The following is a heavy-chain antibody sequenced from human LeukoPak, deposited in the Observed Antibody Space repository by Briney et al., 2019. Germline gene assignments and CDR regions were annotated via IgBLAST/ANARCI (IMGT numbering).Heavy chain of an antibody. J-gene: IGHJ6*04. Sequence: PGGSLRLSCAASGFTFSDYYMSWIRQAPGKGLEWVSYISSSSSYTNYADSVKGRFTISRDNAKNSLYLQMNSLRAEDTAVYYCARAWPAVLRYFDWVPYYYYGMDVWGKGTTVTVSS. D-gene: IGHD3-9*01. CDR1: GFTFSDYY. CDR3: ARAWPAVLRYFDWVPYYYYGMDV. V-gene: IGHV3-11*06. CDR2: ISSSSSYT.